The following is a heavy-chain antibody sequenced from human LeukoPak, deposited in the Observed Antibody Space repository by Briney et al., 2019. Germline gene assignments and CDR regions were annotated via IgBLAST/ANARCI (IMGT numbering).Heavy chain of an antibody. J-gene: IGHJ6*02. D-gene: IGHD3-10*01. CDR3: ARYGSGSYYKYYYYGMDV. Sequence: ASVKVSCKASGYTFTSYGISWVRQAPGQGLEWLGWISTYSDNTDYAQKLQGRVTMTTDTSTSTAYMELGSLRSDDTAVYYRARYGSGSYYKYYYYGMDVWGQGTTVTVSS. CDR1: GYTFTSYG. CDR2: ISTYSDNT. V-gene: IGHV1-18*01.